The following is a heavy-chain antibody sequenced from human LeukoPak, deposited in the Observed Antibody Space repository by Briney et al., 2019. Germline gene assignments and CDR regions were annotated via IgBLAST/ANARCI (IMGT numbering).Heavy chain of an antibody. D-gene: IGHD3-22*01. V-gene: IGHV3-11*05. CDR3: ARGDTYYYDSSGYGPFDY. CDR1: GSTFSDYY. Sequence: GGSLRLSCAVSGSTFSDYYMSWIRQAQGKGLEWVSYISSSSTYTNYADSVKGRFTISRDNAKNSLYLQMNSLRAEDTAVYYCARGDTYYYDSSGYGPFDYWGQGTLVTVSS. CDR2: ISSSSTYT. J-gene: IGHJ4*02.